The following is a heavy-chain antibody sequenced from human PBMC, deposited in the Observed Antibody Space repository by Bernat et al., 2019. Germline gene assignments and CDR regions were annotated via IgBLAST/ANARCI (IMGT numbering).Heavy chain of an antibody. V-gene: IGHV3-30*18. CDR1: GFTFSSYG. D-gene: IGHD6-19*01. Sequence: VQLVESGGGLVKPGGSLRLSCAASGFTFSSYGMHWVRQAPGKGLEWVAVISYDGSNKYYADSVKGRFTISRDNSKNTLYLQMNSLRAEDTAVYYCAKDGEMYSSGWYFIVYWGQGTLVTVSS. J-gene: IGHJ4*02. CDR3: AKDGEMYSSGWYFIVY. CDR2: ISYDGSNK.